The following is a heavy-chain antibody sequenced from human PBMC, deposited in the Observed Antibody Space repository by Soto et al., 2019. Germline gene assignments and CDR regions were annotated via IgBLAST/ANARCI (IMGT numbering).Heavy chain of an antibody. Sequence: PGGSLRLSCAASGFTVSSDYMSWVRQAPGKGLEWVSVIYTGGSTYYADSVKGRFTFSRDNSKNTLYLQMNSLRAEDTAVYYCARAYGGNPALFDPWGQGTLVTVS. D-gene: IGHD4-17*01. J-gene: IGHJ5*02. CDR2: IYTGGST. CDR3: ARAYGGNPALFDP. V-gene: IGHV3-53*01. CDR1: GFTVSSDY.